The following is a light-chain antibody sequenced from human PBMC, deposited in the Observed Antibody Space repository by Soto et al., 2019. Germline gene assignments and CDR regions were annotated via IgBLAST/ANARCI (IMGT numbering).Light chain of an antibody. J-gene: IGLJ1*01. CDR2: EVS. CDR3: SSLGV. V-gene: IGLV2-8*01. CDR1: SSDVGGYKY. Sequence: QSALTQPPSASGSPGQSVTISCTGTSSDVGGYKYVSWYQQHPGKAPKLMIYEVSKRPSGVPDRFSGSKSDNTASLTVSGLQAEDEADYYCSSLGVFGTGTKLTVL.